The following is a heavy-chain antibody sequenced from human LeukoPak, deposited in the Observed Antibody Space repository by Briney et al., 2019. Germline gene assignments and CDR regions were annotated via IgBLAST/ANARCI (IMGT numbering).Heavy chain of an antibody. V-gene: IGHV4-61*01. CDR3: AREVNYYGSGSYPGN. D-gene: IGHD3-10*01. CDR2: IYYSGST. CDR1: GGSVSSGSYC. J-gene: IGHJ4*02. Sequence: SETLSLTCTVSGGSVSSGSYCWSWIRQPPGKGLEWIGYIYYSGSTNYNPSLKSRVTISVDTSKNQFSLKLSSVTAADTAVYYCAREVNYYGSGSYPGNWGQGTLVTVSS.